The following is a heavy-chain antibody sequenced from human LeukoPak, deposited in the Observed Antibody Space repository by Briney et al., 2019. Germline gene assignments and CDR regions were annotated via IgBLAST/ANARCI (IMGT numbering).Heavy chain of an antibody. V-gene: IGHV3-74*01. CDR3: ARAPLPWTTVTRYNWFDP. CDR2: INSDGGST. CDR1: GFTFSSYW. Sequence: PGGSLRLSCAASGFTFSSYWMHWVRQAPGKGLVWVSRINSDGGSTSYADSVKGRFTISRDNAKNTLYLQMNSLRAEDTAVYYCARAPLPWTTVTRYNWFDPWGQGTLVTVSS. J-gene: IGHJ5*02. D-gene: IGHD4-17*01.